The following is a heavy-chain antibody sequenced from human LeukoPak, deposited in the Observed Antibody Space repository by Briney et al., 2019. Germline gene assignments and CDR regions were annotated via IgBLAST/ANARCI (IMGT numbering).Heavy chain of an antibody. D-gene: IGHD4-17*01. Sequence: TGGSLRLSCAASGFTFGSYSMNWVRQAPGKGLEWVSSISSTSTYIYYADSVKGRFTISRDSAKNSLYLQMNSLRAEDTAVYYCARSPNPYGDTKQDYWGQGTLVTVSS. V-gene: IGHV3-21*06. CDR1: GFTFGSYS. J-gene: IGHJ4*02. CDR3: ARSPNPYGDTKQDY. CDR2: ISSTSTYI.